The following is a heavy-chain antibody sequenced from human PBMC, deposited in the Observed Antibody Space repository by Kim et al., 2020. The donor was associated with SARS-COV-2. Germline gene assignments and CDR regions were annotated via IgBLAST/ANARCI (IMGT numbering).Heavy chain of an antibody. J-gene: IGHJ3*02. CDR3: ARDRGHINAWTDAFDI. Sequence: GGSLRLSCAASGFAFSTYAIHWVRQAPGKGLEWVAVISFGGGGKNYADFVRGRFTISRDNSKNTLYLQLNSLRAEDTAVYYCARDRGHINAWTDAFDIWGQGTMVTVSS. CDR1: GFAFSTYA. D-gene: IGHD3-10*01. V-gene: IGHV3-30-3*01. CDR2: ISFGGGGK.